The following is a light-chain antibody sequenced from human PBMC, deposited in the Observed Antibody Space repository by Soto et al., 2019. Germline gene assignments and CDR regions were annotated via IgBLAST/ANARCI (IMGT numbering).Light chain of an antibody. CDR2: EVS. V-gene: IGLV2-8*01. CDR1: SSDVGDYNY. CDR3: NSYAGSNNLYV. J-gene: IGLJ1*01. Sequence: QSVLTQPPSASGSPGQSVTISCTGTSSDVGDYNYVSWYQQHPGRAPKLMIYEVSKRPSGVPDRFSGSKSGNTASLTVSGLQAEDEADYYCNSYAGSNNLYVFGTGTKVTVL.